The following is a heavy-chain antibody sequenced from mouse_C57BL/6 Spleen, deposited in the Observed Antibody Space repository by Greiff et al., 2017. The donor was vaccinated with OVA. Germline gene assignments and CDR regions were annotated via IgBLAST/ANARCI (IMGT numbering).Heavy chain of an antibody. D-gene: IGHD1-1*01. CDR1: GYSITSGYY. Sequence: EVQRVESGPGLVKPSQSLSLTCSVTGYSITSGYYWNWIRQFPGNKLEWMGYISYDGSNNYNPSLKNRISITRDTSKNQFFLKLNSVTTEDTATYYCARASHYYGSSYFDYWGQGTTLTVSS. V-gene: IGHV3-6*01. CDR2: ISYDGSN. CDR3: ARASHYYGSSYFDY. J-gene: IGHJ2*01.